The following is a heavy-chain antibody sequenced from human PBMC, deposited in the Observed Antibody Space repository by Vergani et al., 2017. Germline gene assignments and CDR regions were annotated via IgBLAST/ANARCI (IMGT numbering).Heavy chain of an antibody. J-gene: IGHJ5*02. CDR3: AGRYCSGGRCLDWFDP. Sequence: QVQLQESGPGLVKPSETLSLTCTVSGGSVSSGSYYWSWIRQPPGKGLEWIGYIYYSGSTKYNPSLKSRVTISVDTSKNQFSLKLSSVTAADTAVYYCAGRYCSGGRCLDWFDPWGQGTLVTVSS. CDR2: IYYSGST. CDR1: GGSVSSGSYY. D-gene: IGHD2-15*01. V-gene: IGHV4-61*01.